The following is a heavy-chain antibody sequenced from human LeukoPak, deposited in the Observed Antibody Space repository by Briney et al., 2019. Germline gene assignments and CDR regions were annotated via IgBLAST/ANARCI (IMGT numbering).Heavy chain of an antibody. CDR1: GGTFSSYA. D-gene: IGHD3-22*01. CDR3: ASSYYYDSSGPAFDI. Sequence: GVSVKVSCKASGGTFSSYAISWVRQAPGQGLEWMGWINPNSGGTNYAQKFQGRVTMTRDTSISTAYMELSRLRSDDTAVYYCASSYYYDSSGPAFDIWGQGTMVTVSS. V-gene: IGHV1-2*02. CDR2: INPNSGGT. J-gene: IGHJ3*02.